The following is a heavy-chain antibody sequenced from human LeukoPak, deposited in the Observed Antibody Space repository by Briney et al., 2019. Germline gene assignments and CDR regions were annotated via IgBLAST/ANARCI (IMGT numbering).Heavy chain of an antibody. CDR1: GGTFSSYA. CDR3: ARVMGGYCSSTSCYWPLDY. D-gene: IGHD2-2*01. Sequence: ASVKVSCKASGGTFSSYAISWVRQAPGQGLEWMGGIIPIFGTANYAQKFQGRVTITTDESTSTAYMELSSLRSEDTAVYYCARVMGGYCSSTSCYWPLDYWGQGTLVTVSS. V-gene: IGHV1-69*05. J-gene: IGHJ4*02. CDR2: IIPIFGTA.